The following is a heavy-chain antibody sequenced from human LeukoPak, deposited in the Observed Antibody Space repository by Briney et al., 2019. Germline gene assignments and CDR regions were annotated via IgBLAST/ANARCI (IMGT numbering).Heavy chain of an antibody. V-gene: IGHV1-69*13. CDR1: GYTFTSYG. D-gene: IGHD1-26*01. CDR3: ARDVGFPYAFDI. Sequence: ASVKVSCKASGYTFTSYGISWVRQAPGQALEWMGGIIPIFGTANYAQKFQGRVTITADESTSTAYMELSSLRSEDTAVYYCARDVGFPYAFDIWGQGTMVTVSS. CDR2: IIPIFGTA. J-gene: IGHJ3*02.